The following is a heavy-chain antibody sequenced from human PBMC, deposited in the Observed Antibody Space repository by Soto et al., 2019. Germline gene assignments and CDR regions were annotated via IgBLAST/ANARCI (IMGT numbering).Heavy chain of an antibody. V-gene: IGHV1-2*04. CDR2: INPNSGGT. CDR3: ARDSADYFDY. Sequence: ASVKVSCKASGYTFTGYYMHWVRQAPGQGLEWMGWINPNSGGTNYAQKFQGWVTMTTDTSTSTAYMELRSLRSDDTAVYYCARDSADYFDYWGQGTLVTVSS. J-gene: IGHJ4*02. CDR1: GYTFTGYY.